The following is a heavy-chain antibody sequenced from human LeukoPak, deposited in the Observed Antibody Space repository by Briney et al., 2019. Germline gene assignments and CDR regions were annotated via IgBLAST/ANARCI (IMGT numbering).Heavy chain of an antibody. D-gene: IGHD5-18*01. J-gene: IGHJ4*02. CDR3: AGIPLSTTMVDY. CDR2: ISSGSSTI. V-gene: IGHV3-48*01. Sequence: GGSLRLSCAASGFTFSSYSMNWVRQAPGKGLEWVSYISSGSSTIHYADSVEGRFTISRDNAKSSLFLQMNSLRAEDTAVYYCAGIPLSTTMVDYRGQGTLVTVSS. CDR1: GFTFSSYS.